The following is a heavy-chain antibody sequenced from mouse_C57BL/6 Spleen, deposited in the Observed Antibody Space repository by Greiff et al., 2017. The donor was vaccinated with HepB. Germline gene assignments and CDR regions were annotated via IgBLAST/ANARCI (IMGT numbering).Heavy chain of an antibody. Sequence: VQLQQSGPELVKPGASVKISCKASGYAFSSSWMNWVKQRPGKGLEWIGRIYPGDGDTNYNGKFKGKATLTADKSSSTAYMQLSSLTSEDSAVYLCARFYDYDGFAYWGQGTLVTVSA. V-gene: IGHV1-82*01. D-gene: IGHD2-4*01. CDR3: ARFYDYDGFAY. CDR1: GYAFSSSW. CDR2: IYPGDGDT. J-gene: IGHJ3*01.